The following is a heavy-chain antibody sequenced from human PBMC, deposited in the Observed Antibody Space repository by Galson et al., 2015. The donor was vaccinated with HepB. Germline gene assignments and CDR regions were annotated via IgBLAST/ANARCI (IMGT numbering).Heavy chain of an antibody. CDR2: VRMKVNDYTT. CDR1: GFSFSDYY. D-gene: IGHD2-15*01. Sequence: SLRLSCAASGFSFSDYYMDWVRQAPGKGLEWVGRVRMKVNDYTTVYVASVRGRFTISRDDSKNSLFLQMNSLKTEDTAQYFCVRVPRCIRGGCSNEFGYYYAMDIWGPVTTVTVPS. J-gene: IGHJ6*02. CDR3: VRVPRCIRGGCSNEFGYYYAMDI. V-gene: IGHV3-72*01.